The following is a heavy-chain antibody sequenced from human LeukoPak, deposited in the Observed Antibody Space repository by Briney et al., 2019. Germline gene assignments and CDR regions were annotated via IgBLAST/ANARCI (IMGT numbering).Heavy chain of an antibody. CDR3: ARGLGDIVATPLAYWVH. J-gene: IGHJ4*02. V-gene: IGHV3-48*04. CDR1: GFTFSSYS. Sequence: GGSLRLSCAASGFTFSSYSMNWVRQAPGKGLEWVSYIGSSSSTIYYADSVKGRFTISRDNAKNSLYLQMNSLRAEDTAVYYCARGLGDIVATPLAYWVHWGQGTLVTVSS. D-gene: IGHD5-12*01. CDR2: IGSSSSTI.